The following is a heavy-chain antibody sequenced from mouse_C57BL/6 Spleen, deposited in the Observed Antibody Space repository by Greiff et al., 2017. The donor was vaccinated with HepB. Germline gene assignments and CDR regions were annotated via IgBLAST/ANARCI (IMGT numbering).Heavy chain of an antibody. CDR1: GYTFTDYY. CDR2: INPKNGGT. Sequence: VQLQQSGPELVKPGASVKISCKASGYTFTDYYMNWVKQSHGKSLEWIGDINPKNGGTSYNQKFKGKATLTVDKSSSTAYLELRSLTSEDSAVYYCARRGWKPWFAYRGQGTLVNGSA. V-gene: IGHV1-26*01. CDR3: ARRGWKPWFAY. J-gene: IGHJ3*01.